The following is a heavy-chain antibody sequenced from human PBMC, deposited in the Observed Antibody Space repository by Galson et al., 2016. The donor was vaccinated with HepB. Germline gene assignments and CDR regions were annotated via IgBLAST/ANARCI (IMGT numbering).Heavy chain of an antibody. Sequence: SLRLSCAASGFSFSAFALNWVRQVPGKGLEWVARIGISDYDRRYRDSVGGRFTISRDNSKSTLYLQMNSLRTEDTALYYCAKATLGAATFYYGMGVWGHGTTVIVSS. V-gene: IGHV3-NL1*01. CDR1: GFSFSAFA. D-gene: IGHD2-15*01. J-gene: IGHJ6*02. CDR2: IGISDYDR. CDR3: AKATLGAATFYYGMGV.